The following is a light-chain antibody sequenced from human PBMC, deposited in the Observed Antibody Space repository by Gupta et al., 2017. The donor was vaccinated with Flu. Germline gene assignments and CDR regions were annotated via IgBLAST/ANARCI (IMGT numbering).Light chain of an antibody. Sequence: SVLTQPPSVSGAPCQRVTISCTGRNSNIGAGQDSHWYQQLPGAAPKLLIYDNSRRPSGITDRFSGSKSSASASLAITGLQAEDEAAYYCQSYDNSLSGYLFGTGTKVTVL. V-gene: IGLV1-40*01. CDR2: DNS. CDR3: QSYDNSLSGYL. CDR1: NSNIGAGQD. J-gene: IGLJ1*01.